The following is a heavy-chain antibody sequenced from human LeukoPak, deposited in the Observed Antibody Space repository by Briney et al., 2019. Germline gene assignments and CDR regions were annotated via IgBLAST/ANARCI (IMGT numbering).Heavy chain of an antibody. CDR3: GRPRTVTTRFAPVDY. CDR1: GFTFSSFW. Sequence: PGGSLRLSCEASGFTFSSFWMSWVRQAPGKGLEWVANIKQDGSDKYYVDSVKGRFTISRDNAKNALYLQMNSLRAEDSAAYYCGRPRTVTTRFAPVDYWAREPWSPSPQ. J-gene: IGHJ4*02. D-gene: IGHD4-17*01. V-gene: IGHV3-7*03. CDR2: IKQDGSDK.